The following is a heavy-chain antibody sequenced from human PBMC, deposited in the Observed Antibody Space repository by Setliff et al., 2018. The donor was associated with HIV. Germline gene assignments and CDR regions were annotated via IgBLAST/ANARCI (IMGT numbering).Heavy chain of an antibody. J-gene: IGHJ6*02. V-gene: IGHV1-69*13. CDR2: VIPLFGTE. D-gene: IGHD6-19*01. CDR3: ARPAVLISTDYYYYMDV. CDR1: GGTFSSYG. Sequence: GASVKVSCKSSGGTFSSYGVTWVRQAPGQGLEWMGGVIPLFGTEKVAQKFRGRVTITADESTNTAYMELSSLRSEDTAIYYCARPAVLISTDYYYYMDVWGQGTTVTVSS.